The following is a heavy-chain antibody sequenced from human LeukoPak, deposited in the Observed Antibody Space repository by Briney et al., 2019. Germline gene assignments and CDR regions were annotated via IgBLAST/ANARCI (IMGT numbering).Heavy chain of an antibody. CDR2: IWYDGSNK. CDR3: ARDYCSGGSCYSDAFDI. V-gene: IGHV3-33*08. Sequence: PGRSLRLSCAASGFTFSSYAMHWVRQAPGKGLEWVAVIWYDGSNKYYADSVKGRFTISRDNSKNTLYLQMNSLRAEDTAVYYCARDYCSGGSCYSDAFDIWGLGTMVTVSS. J-gene: IGHJ3*02. D-gene: IGHD2-15*01. CDR1: GFTFSSYA.